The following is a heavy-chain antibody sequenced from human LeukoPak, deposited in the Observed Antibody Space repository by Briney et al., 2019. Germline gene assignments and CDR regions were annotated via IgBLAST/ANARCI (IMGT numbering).Heavy chain of an antibody. V-gene: IGHV3-9*01. J-gene: IGHJ3*02. D-gene: IGHD4-17*01. CDR3: ARGFRDYGDLPGAFDI. Sequence: GGSLRLSCAASGFTFDDYAMHWVRQAPGKGLEWVSGISWNSGSIGYADSVKGRFTISRDNAKNSLYLQMNSLRAEDTALYYCARGFRDYGDLPGAFDIWGQGTMVTVSS. CDR1: GFTFDDYA. CDR2: ISWNSGSI.